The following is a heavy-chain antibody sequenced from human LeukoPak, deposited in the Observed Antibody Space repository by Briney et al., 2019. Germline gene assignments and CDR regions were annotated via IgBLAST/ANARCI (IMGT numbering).Heavy chain of an antibody. D-gene: IGHD6-13*01. CDR3: ARDSAGYYYYYYMDV. V-gene: IGHV4-39*07. CDR2: IYYSGST. Sequence: SETLSLTCTVSGGSISSSSYYWGWIRQPPGKGLEWIGSIYYSGSTYYNPSLKSRVTISVDTSKNQFSLKLSSVTAADTAVYYCARDSAGYYYYYYMDVWGKGTTVTISS. J-gene: IGHJ6*03. CDR1: GGSISSSSYY.